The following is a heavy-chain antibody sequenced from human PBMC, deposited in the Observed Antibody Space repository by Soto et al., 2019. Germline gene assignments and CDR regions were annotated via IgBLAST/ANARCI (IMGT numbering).Heavy chain of an antibody. CDR2: IYYSGST. J-gene: IGHJ4*02. V-gene: IGHV4-59*01. Sequence: SETLSLTCTVSGGSISSYCWSWIRQPPGKGLEWIGYIYYSGSTNYNPSLKSRVTISVDTSKNQFSLKLSSVTAADTAVYYCASDRYCSGGSCYPNRFDYWGQGTLVTVSS. CDR3: ASDRYCSGGSCYPNRFDY. CDR1: GGSISSYC. D-gene: IGHD2-15*01.